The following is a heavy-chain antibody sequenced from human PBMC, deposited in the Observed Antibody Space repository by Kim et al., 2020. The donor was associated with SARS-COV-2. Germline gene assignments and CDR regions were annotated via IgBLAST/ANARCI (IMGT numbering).Heavy chain of an antibody. CDR3: ALNLQWLVGGYYFDY. J-gene: IGHJ4*02. V-gene: IGHV6-1*01. D-gene: IGHD6-19*01. Sequence: VSVKSRITINPDTSKNQFSLQLNSGTPEDTAVYYCALNLQWLVGGYYFDYWGQGTLVTVSS.